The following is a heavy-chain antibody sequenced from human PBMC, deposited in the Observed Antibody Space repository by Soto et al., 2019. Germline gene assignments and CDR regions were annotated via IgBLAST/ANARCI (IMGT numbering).Heavy chain of an antibody. D-gene: IGHD3-10*01. V-gene: IGHV4-34*01. CDR2: INHSGST. CDR1: GGSFSGYY. Sequence: SETLSLTCAVYGGSFSGYYWSWIRQPPGTWLEWIGEINHSGSTNYNPSLKSRVTISVATSKNQFSLKLSSVTAADTAVYYCARGAGFGELLPFDYWGQGXQVTVHS. J-gene: IGHJ4*02. CDR3: ARGAGFGELLPFDY.